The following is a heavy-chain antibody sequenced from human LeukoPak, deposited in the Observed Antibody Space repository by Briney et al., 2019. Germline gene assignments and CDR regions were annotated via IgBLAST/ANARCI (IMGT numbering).Heavy chain of an antibody. CDR2: ITGSSSYI. V-gene: IGHV3-21*01. Sequence: GGSLRLSCAASGFSFRSYSMDWVRQAPGKGLEWVSSITGSSSYISYADSVKGRFTISRDNAENSLFLQMNSLRPEDTAVYFCARDRVEGGETFDSWGQGTLVTVSS. J-gene: IGHJ4*02. CDR1: GFSFRSYS. D-gene: IGHD3-16*01. CDR3: ARDRVEGGETFDS.